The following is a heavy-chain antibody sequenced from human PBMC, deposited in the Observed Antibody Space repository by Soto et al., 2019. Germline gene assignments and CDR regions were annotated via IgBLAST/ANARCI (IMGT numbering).Heavy chain of an antibody. Sequence: GESLKISCKGSGYSFAGYWITWVRQKPGKGLEWMGRIDPSDSQTYYSPSFRGHVTISVTKSITTVFLQWSSLRASDTAMYYCARQIYDSDTGPNFQYYFDSWGQCTTVTVSS. V-gene: IGHV5-10-1*01. CDR2: IDPSDSQT. J-gene: IGHJ4*02. CDR3: ARQIYDSDTGPNFQYYFDS. D-gene: IGHD3-22*01. CDR1: GYSFAGYW.